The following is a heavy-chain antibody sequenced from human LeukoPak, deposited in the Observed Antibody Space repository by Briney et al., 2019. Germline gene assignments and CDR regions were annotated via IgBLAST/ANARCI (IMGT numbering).Heavy chain of an antibody. D-gene: IGHD1-26*01. Sequence: SETLSLTCTVSGGSISSYYWSWIRQPPGKGLEWIGYIHYSGSTNHNPSLKSRVTISVDTSKNQFSLKLSSVTAADTAMYYCARHTWELSPFGYWGQGTLVTVSS. CDR1: GGSISSYY. CDR3: ARHTWELSPFGY. J-gene: IGHJ4*02. V-gene: IGHV4-59*08. CDR2: IHYSGST.